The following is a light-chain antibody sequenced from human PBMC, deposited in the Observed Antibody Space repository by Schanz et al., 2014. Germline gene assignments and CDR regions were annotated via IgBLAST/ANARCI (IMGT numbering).Light chain of an antibody. CDR2: EVS. CDR1: SSDVGGYNY. J-gene: IGLJ3*02. CDR3: GSYAGNINWV. V-gene: IGLV2-8*01. Sequence: QSALTQPPSASGSPGQSVTISCTGTSSDVGGYNYVSWYQHHPGKAPKLMIYEVSQWPSGVPDRFSGSKSDNTASLTVSGLQVEDEADYYCGSYAGNINWVFGGGTKLTVL.